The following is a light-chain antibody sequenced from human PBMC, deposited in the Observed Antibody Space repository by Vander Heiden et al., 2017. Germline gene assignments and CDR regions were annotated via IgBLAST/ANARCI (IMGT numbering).Light chain of an antibody. Sequence: DILMTQSPSSVSASVGVRVTITVRAAQGITTWWACDQQRPGKAPRLLIHAASSLQSGVPSRFSGSGSGTEFTRTISSLQPEDFATYYCQQANSFPYTFGQGTNLEIK. CDR1: QGITTW. J-gene: IGKJ2*01. CDR2: AAS. V-gene: IGKV1D-12*01. CDR3: QQANSFPYT.